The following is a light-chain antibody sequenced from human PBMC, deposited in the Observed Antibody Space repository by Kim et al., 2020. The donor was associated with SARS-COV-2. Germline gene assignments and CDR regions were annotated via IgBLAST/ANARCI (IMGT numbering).Light chain of an antibody. CDR3: QQYYSFPT. J-gene: IGKJ2*01. Sequence: LSASVGDRVTITCRASQSIGNYLNWYQQKPGKAPNLLIYAASSVISGVPSRFSGSGSGTDFTLSISSLQPEDFASYYCQQYYSFPTFGQGTKLEI. CDR1: QSIGNY. V-gene: IGKV1-39*01. CDR2: AAS.